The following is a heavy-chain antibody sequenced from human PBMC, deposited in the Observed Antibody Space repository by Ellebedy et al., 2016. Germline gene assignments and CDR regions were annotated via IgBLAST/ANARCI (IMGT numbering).Heavy chain of an antibody. CDR1: GYLFAHYW. V-gene: IGHV5-51*01. J-gene: IGHJ4*02. CDR3: ARPGTFQAWNGYYFDS. CDR2: IYPGDSDT. D-gene: IGHD3-3*01. Sequence: GESLKISCKGSGYLFAHYWIAWVRQKPGKGLEWMGIIYPGDSDTRYSPSFQGQVSISVDKSISTAYLQWPSLKDSDTAMYFCARPGTFQAWNGYYFDSWGQGTQVTVSS.